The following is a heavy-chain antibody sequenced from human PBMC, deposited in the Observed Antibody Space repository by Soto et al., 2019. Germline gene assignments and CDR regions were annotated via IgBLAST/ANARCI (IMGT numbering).Heavy chain of an antibody. J-gene: IGHJ4*02. CDR1: GFTFSSYG. Sequence: EVQQLESGGGLVQPGGSLRLSCAASGFTFSSYGMSWVRQAPGKGLEWVPAISGSGGSTYNADSVKGRFTISRDNSKNPLYLQMNSLRAEDTAVYYCAKNEGYSSGWSLDWGQGTLVTVSS. V-gene: IGHV3-23*01. D-gene: IGHD6-19*01. CDR2: ISGSGGST. CDR3: AKNEGYSSGWSLD.